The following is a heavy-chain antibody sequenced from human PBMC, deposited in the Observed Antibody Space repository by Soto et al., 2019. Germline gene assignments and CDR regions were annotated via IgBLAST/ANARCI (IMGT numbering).Heavy chain of an antibody. CDR2: FDPEDGET. J-gene: IGHJ5*02. Sequence: SGKGSCKSSGYTFTAYYIHCIPQAPGQGLEWMGGFDPEDGETIYAQKFQGRVTMTEDTSTDTAYMELSSLRSEDTAVYYCATDPWEWRAAAVSPWGQGTLVTVSS. CDR1: GYTFTAYY. D-gene: IGHD6-13*01. CDR3: ATDPWEWRAAAVSP. V-gene: IGHV1-24*01.